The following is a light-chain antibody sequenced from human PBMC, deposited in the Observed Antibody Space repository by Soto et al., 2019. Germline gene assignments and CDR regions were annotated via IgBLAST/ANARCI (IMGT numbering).Light chain of an antibody. CDR3: QQYNNWPRAT. Sequence: VLTQSPGTLSLSPGDRATLSCSASQSVSSTYLAWYQQRPGQAPRLLIYSSSSRASGIPDRFSGSGSGTDFTLTISRLEPEDFAVYYCQQYNNWPRATFGGGTKVDI. V-gene: IGKV3-20*01. CDR1: QSVSSTY. J-gene: IGKJ4*01. CDR2: SSS.